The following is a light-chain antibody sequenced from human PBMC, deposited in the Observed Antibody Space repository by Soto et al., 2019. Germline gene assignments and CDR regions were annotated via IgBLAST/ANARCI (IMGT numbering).Light chain of an antibody. Sequence: DILMTQSQSSLSASVGDRVTSSCRASQGISNYLAWYQQKPGKVPKLLIYAASTLQSGVPSRFSGSGSGTDFTLTISSLQPEDVATYYCQKYNSAPRTFGQGTKVEIK. CDR3: QKYNSAPRT. CDR1: QGISNY. V-gene: IGKV1-27*01. J-gene: IGKJ1*01. CDR2: AAS.